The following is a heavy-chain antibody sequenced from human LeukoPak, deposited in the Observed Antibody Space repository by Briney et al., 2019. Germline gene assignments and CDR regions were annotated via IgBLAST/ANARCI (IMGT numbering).Heavy chain of an antibody. CDR3: ARSPGGSNWYLYFDY. D-gene: IGHD6-13*01. Sequence: PSETLSLTCAASGYSFSSGYYWGWIRQPPGKGLEWIGTISHSGSTYYNPSLKSRVTISVDTSKNQFSLKLSSVTAADTAVYYCARSPGGSNWYLYFDYWGQGTLVTVSS. CDR1: GYSFSSGYY. CDR2: ISHSGST. V-gene: IGHV4-38-2*01. J-gene: IGHJ4*02.